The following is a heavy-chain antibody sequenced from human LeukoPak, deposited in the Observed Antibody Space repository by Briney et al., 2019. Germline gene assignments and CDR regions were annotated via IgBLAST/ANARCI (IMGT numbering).Heavy chain of an antibody. V-gene: IGHV4-34*01. J-gene: IGHJ4*02. D-gene: IGHD3-22*01. CDR3: AREGGLDSSGYRYFDY. CDR2: INHSGST. CDR1: GGSFSGYY. Sequence: SETLSLTCAVYGGSFSGYYWSWIRQPPGKGLEWIGEINHSGSTNYNPSLKSRVTISVDTSKNQFSLKLSSVTAADTAVYYCAREGGLDSSGYRYFDYWGQGTLVTVSS.